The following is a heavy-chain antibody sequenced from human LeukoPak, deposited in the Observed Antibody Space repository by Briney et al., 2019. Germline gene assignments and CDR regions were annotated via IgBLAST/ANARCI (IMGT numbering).Heavy chain of an antibody. D-gene: IGHD3-22*01. J-gene: IGHJ4*02. Sequence: GGSLRLSCAASGFTFNTYAMSWVRQVPGKGLEWVSTVSGFGGSTYYADSVEGRFTISRDNPKNTLYLQMNSLRAEDTAVYYCARDASYYDSSGYPYYWGQGTLVTVSS. CDR2: VSGFGGST. CDR3: ARDASYYDSSGYPYY. V-gene: IGHV3-23*01. CDR1: GFTFNTYA.